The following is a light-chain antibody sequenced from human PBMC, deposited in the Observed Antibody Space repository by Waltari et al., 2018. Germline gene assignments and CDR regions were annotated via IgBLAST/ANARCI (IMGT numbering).Light chain of an antibody. CDR2: DVS. J-gene: IGLJ2*01. Sequence: QSALTQPASVSGSPGQSITISCTGTSSDVGGYNYVSWYQQHPARAPKLMIYDVSNRPSGVSNRFSGSKSSNTASLTISGLQAEDEADYSCSSYTTSSTVVFGGGTKLTVL. V-gene: IGLV2-14*03. CDR3: SSYTTSSTVV. CDR1: SSDVGGYNY.